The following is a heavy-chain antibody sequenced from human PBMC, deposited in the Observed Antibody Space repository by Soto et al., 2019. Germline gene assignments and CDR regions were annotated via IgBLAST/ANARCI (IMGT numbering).Heavy chain of an antibody. CDR2: VVSGGTS. V-gene: IGHV4-4*07. CDR1: GGSISHDY. J-gene: IGHJ4*02. Sequence: QVHLQESGPALVKASETLSLICTVSGGSISHDYWRWVRQSADKGLEWIGRVVSGGTSDYNPSLKGRVSMSVDTFNNQFSLQVTSVTAADTAMYYCARGPCGGGSCYSDLFPETGFDSWGQGTLVTVSS. CDR3: ARGPCGGGSCYSDLFPETGFDS. D-gene: IGHD2-15*01.